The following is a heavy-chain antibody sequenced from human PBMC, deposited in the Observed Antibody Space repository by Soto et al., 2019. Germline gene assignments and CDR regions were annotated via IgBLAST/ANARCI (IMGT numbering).Heavy chain of an antibody. V-gene: IGHV4-39*01. D-gene: IGHD2-15*01. CDR3: GRDKEGCSGGTCYDY. CDR1: GDSISSSSYY. J-gene: IGHJ4*02. Sequence: HLQLQESGPGLVKPSETLSLTCTVSGDSISSSSYYWGWIRQPPGKGLEWIGSIHYSGSTYYSPSLRSRVTISVDTSKNQFSLKLSSVTAADTAVYYCGRDKEGCSGGTCYDYWGQGALVTVSS. CDR2: IHYSGST.